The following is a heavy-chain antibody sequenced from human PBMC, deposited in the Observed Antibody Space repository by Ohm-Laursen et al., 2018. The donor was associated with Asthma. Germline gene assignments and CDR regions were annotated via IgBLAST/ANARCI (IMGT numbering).Heavy chain of an antibody. J-gene: IGHJ4*02. CDR1: GFTFSDYY. D-gene: IGHD3-9*01. V-gene: IGHV3-64D*08. CDR2: IRSNGGKI. CDR3: VKDRLDTSSFDY. Sequence: GSLRLSCSASGFTFSDYYMSWIRQAPGKGLEYVSSIRSNGGKIYYANSVKGRFTISRDNSKSTLYLQMSSLRAEDTSVYYCVKDRLDTSSFDYWGQGTLVTVSS.